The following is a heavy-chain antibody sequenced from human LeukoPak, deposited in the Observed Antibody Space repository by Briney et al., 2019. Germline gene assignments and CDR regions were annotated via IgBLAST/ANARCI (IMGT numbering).Heavy chain of an antibody. CDR2: INSEGTST. J-gene: IGHJ4*02. Sequence: PGGSLRLSCAASGFTLSSYWMHWVRQAPGKGLVWVSNINSEGTSTSYADSVRGRFTVSRDNAKNTLSLQMNSLRAEDTAVYYCASPYLDYWGQGTLVTVSS. V-gene: IGHV3-74*01. CDR3: ASPYLDY. CDR1: GFTLSSYW.